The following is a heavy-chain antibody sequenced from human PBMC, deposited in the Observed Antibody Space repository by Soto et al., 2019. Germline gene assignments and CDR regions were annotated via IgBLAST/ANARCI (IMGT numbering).Heavy chain of an antibody. D-gene: IGHD3-22*01. J-gene: IGHJ4*02. CDR2: ISNDGSYK. V-gene: IGHV3-30*18. CDR1: GFTFSSYA. Sequence: QVHLAESGGGVVQPGRSLRLSCAGSGFTFSSYAMHWVRQAPGKGLEWVAVISNDGSYKYYADSLKGRFIISRDNSKKTLSWQMNSLKAEDTAVYYCAKDLYYYDSSLDDYWGQGTLVSVSS. CDR3: AKDLYYYDSSLDDY.